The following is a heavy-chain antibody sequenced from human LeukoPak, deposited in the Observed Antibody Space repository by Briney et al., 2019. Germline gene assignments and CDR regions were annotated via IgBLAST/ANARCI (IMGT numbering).Heavy chain of an antibody. J-gene: IGHJ4*02. V-gene: IGHV3-74*01. D-gene: IGHD3-22*01. Sequence: GGSLRLSCAASGFPFNNYWMHWVRQVPGKGLVWVSRLNTDGSSTAYADSVKGRFTISRDNGKNTLYLQMNSLRAEDTAVYYCARGDYYDSSGLFDYWGQGTLVTVSP. CDR1: GFPFNNYW. CDR2: LNTDGSST. CDR3: ARGDYYDSSGLFDY.